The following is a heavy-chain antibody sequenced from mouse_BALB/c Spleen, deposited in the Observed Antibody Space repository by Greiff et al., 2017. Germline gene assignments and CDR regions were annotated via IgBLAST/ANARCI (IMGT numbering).Heavy chain of an antibody. CDR3: ASHDYGERYV. J-gene: IGHJ1*01. Sequence: EVQLQQSGAELVKPGASVKLSCTASGFNIKDTYMHWVKQRPEQGLEWIGRIDPANGNTKYDPKFQGKATITADTSSNTAYLKLSSLTSEDTAVYYGASHDYGERYVWGAGTTVTVSS. V-gene: IGHV14-3*02. CDR1: GFNIKDTY. D-gene: IGHD2-4*01. CDR2: IDPANGNT.